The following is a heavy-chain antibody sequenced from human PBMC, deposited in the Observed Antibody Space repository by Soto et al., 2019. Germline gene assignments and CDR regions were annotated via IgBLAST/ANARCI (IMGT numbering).Heavy chain of an antibody. Sequence: ASVKVSCKASGYIFTFYAMHWVRQAPGQGLEWMGRINTRNGNTKNSQNFQDRVTITRDTSASTAYMEMSSLRSEDTAVYYCARGIAAGGPNWFDPWGQGTLVTVSS. CDR3: ARGIAAGGPNWFDP. CDR2: INTRNGNT. D-gene: IGHD6-13*01. J-gene: IGHJ5*02. V-gene: IGHV1-3*04. CDR1: GYIFTFYA.